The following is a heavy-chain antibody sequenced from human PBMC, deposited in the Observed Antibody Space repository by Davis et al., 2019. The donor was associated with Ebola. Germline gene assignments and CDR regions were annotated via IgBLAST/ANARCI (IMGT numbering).Heavy chain of an antibody. CDR1: GGSFSGYY. D-gene: IGHD3-3*01. Sequence: SETLSLTCAVYGGSFSGYYWSWIRQHPGKGLEWFGYIYYTGSTDYNPSLKRRFTISVDTSNKQFSLKLSSVTAADTAAYYFARGGRTLEWLLYSDYYGMDVWGQGTTVTVSS. CDR2: IYYTGST. CDR3: ARGGRTLEWLLYSDYYGMDV. V-gene: IGHV4-34*01. J-gene: IGHJ6*02.